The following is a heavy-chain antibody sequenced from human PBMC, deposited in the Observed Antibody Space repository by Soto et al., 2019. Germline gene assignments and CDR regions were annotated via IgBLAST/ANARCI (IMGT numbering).Heavy chain of an antibody. V-gene: IGHV4-59*01. CDR2: IYYSGST. Sequence: PSETLSLTCTVSGGSISSYYWSWIRQPPGKGLEWIGYIYYSGSTNYNPSLKSRVTISVDTSKNQFSLKLSSVTAADTAVYYCARVPHYDTIPQDLGGYYFDYWGQGTLVTVSS. D-gene: IGHD3-9*01. CDR3: ARVPHYDTIPQDLGGYYFDY. CDR1: GGSISSYY. J-gene: IGHJ4*02.